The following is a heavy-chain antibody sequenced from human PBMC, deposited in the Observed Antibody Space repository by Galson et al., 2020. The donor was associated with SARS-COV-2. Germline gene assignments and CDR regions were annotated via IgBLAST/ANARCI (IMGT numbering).Heavy chain of an antibody. D-gene: IGHD6-19*01. CDR2: IWYDGSNK. Sequence: GGSLRLSCAASGFTFRSYGMPWVRQAPCKGLEWVAVIWYDGSNKYYADSVKGRFTISRDNSKNTLYLQMNSLRAEDTAVYYCARDFSVAGEEDYWGQGTLVTVSS. J-gene: IGHJ4*02. CDR1: GFTFRSYG. CDR3: ARDFSVAGEEDY. V-gene: IGHV3-33*01.